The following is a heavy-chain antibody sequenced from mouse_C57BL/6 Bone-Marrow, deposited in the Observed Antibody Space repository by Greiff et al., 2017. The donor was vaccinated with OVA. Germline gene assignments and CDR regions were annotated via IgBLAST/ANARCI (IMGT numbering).Heavy chain of an antibody. CDR1: GYTFTDYY. V-gene: IGHV1-75*01. J-gene: IGHJ1*03. CDR3: AREILHPWYDED. D-gene: IGHD1-1*01. Sequence: QVQLQQSGPELVKPGASVKISCKASGYTFTDYYINWVKQRPGQGLEWIGWIFPGSGSTYYTEKFKGKATLTVDKSSSTAYMLLSSLTSEDSAVDGSAREILHPWYDEDWGKGTTVTVSS. CDR2: IFPGSGST.